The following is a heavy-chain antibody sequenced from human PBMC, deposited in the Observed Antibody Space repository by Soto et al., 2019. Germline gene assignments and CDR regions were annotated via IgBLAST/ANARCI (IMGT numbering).Heavy chain of an antibody. D-gene: IGHD2-15*01. CDR3: ARGGDDFSGVNFDDGCDF. V-gene: IGHV4-59*02. CDR1: SCSVSSHF. Sequence: TLALSCSVSSCSVSSHFLAWIRQSPGKGLGWLGYIFYTGITNYNPSLQSRVTISVDTSKDQCSLRLNSVNDTDTDVYYCARGGDDFSGVNFDDGCDFWGQG. J-gene: IGHJ3*01. CDR2: IFYTGIT.